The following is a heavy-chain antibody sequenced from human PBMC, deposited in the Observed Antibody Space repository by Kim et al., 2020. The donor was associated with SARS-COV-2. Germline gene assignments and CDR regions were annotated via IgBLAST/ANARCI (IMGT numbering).Heavy chain of an antibody. Sequence: GGSLRLSCAASGFTFITYAMHWVRQAPGKGLEWVAVISYDGSNQYYEDSVKGRFTISRDDSKDTLYLQMNSLRAEDTAVYYCARDRATFTTTYFYGVDVWGQGATVSVSS. CDR1: GFTFITYA. J-gene: IGHJ6*02. CDR3: ARDRATFTTTYFYGVDV. CDR2: ISYDGSNQ. V-gene: IGHV3-30*04. D-gene: IGHD5-12*01.